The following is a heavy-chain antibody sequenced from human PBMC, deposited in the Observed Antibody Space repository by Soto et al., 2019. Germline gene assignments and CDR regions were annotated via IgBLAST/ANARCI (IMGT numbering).Heavy chain of an antibody. CDR2: ISSSGTTI. V-gene: IGHV3-11*01. CDR1: GFTFSDYY. Sequence: PGGSLRLSCAASGFTFSDYYMIWIRQAPGKGLEWVSYISSSGTTIYHADSVKGRFTISRDNAKNSLFLQMNSLRAEDTAVYYFSMGKSIFYGMDFWCPGTTVTVSS. J-gene: IGHJ6*02. D-gene: IGHD2-15*01. CDR3: SMGKSIFYGMDF.